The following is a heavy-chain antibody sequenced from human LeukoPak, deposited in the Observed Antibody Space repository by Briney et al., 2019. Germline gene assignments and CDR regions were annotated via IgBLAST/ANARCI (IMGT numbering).Heavy chain of an antibody. Sequence: PSETLSLTCAVSGGSISSSNWWSWVRQPPGKGLEWIGEIYHSGSTNYNPSLKSRVTISVDKSKNQFSLKLSSVTAADTAVYYCARDSWIGLRLYCFDYWGQGTLVTVSS. CDR3: ARDSWIGLRLYCFDY. CDR2: IYHSGST. CDR1: GGSISSSNW. J-gene: IGHJ4*02. V-gene: IGHV4-4*02. D-gene: IGHD3/OR15-3a*01.